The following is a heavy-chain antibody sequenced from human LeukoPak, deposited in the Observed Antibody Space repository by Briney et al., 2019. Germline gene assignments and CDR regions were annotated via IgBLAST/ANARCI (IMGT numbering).Heavy chain of an antibody. CDR3: ARWLGY. D-gene: IGHD5-24*01. V-gene: IGHV3-23*01. CDR2: ISGSGGTT. J-gene: IGHJ4*02. CDR1: GFTFSSYD. Sequence: PGGSLRLSCAASGFTFSSYDMSWVRQAPGKGPEWVSGISGSGGTTYYADSVKGRFTISRDNSKNSLYLQMNSLRAEDTALYYCARWLGYWGQGTLVTVSS.